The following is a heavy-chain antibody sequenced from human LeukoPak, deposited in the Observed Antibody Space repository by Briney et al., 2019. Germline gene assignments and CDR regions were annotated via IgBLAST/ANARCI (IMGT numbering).Heavy chain of an antibody. D-gene: IGHD2-15*01. Sequence: SETLSLTCAVYGGSFSGYYWSWIRQPPGKGLEWIGEINHSGSTNYNPSLKSRVTISVDTSKNQSSLKLSSVTAADTAVYYCARRTRRVVAAEVGSWFDPWGQGTLVTVSS. CDR1: GGSFSGYY. CDR2: INHSGST. CDR3: ARRTRRVVAAEVGSWFDP. V-gene: IGHV4-34*01. J-gene: IGHJ5*02.